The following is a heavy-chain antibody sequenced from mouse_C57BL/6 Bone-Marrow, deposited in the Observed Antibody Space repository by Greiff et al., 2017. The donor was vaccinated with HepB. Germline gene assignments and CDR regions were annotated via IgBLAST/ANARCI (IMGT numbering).Heavy chain of an antibody. J-gene: IGHJ2*01. CDR1: GYTFTSYW. CDR2: IDPSDSYT. V-gene: IGHV1-69*01. CDR3: ARRIYYGNLYYFDY. Sequence: QVQLQQPGAELVMPGASVKLSCKASGYTFTSYWMHWVKQRPGQGLEWIGEIDPSDSYTNYNQKFKGKSTLTVDKSSSTAYMQLSSLTSEDSAVYYCARRIYYGNLYYFDYWGQGTTLTVSS. D-gene: IGHD2-1*01.